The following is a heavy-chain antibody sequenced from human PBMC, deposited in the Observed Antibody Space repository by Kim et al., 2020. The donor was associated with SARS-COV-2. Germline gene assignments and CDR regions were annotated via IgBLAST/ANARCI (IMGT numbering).Heavy chain of an antibody. CDR1: GYTFTSYG. V-gene: IGHV1-18*01. CDR2: ISAYNGNT. Sequence: ASVKVSCKASGYTFTSYGISLVRQAPGQGLEWMGWISAYNGNTNYAQKLQGRVTMTTDTSTSTAYMELRSLRSDDTAVYYCARTYYYDILTGRPYYYGMDVWGQGTTVTVSS. D-gene: IGHD3-9*01. CDR3: ARTYYYDILTGRPYYYGMDV. J-gene: IGHJ6*02.